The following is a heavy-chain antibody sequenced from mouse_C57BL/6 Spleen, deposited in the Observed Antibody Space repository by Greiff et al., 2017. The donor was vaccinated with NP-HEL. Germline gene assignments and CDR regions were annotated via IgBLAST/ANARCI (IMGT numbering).Heavy chain of an antibody. J-gene: IGHJ1*03. CDR3: ARGHYYGSSYWYFDV. Sequence: VQLQQPEAELVKPGASVKLSCKASGYTFTSYWMHWVKQRPGQGLEWIGMIHPNSGSTNYNEKFKSKATLTVDKSSSTAYMQLSSLTSEDSAVYYCARGHYYGSSYWYFDVWGTGTTVTVSS. V-gene: IGHV1-64*01. CDR2: IHPNSGST. D-gene: IGHD1-1*01. CDR1: GYTFTSYW.